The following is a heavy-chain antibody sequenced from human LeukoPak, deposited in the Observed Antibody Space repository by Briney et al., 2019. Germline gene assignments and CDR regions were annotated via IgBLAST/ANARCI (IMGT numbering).Heavy chain of an antibody. J-gene: IGHJ4*02. V-gene: IGHV3-33*01. D-gene: IGHD2-21*02. CDR1: GFTFGSYG. CDR3: AREPIDGDCQFDY. Sequence: PGRSLRLSCAASGFTFGSYGFHWVRQAPGKGLEWMAVISNNGGYKHYTDSVKGRFTISGDDSKSTVYLQMNSLRAEDAALYYCAREPIDGDCQFDYWGQGTLVTVSS. CDR2: ISNNGGYK.